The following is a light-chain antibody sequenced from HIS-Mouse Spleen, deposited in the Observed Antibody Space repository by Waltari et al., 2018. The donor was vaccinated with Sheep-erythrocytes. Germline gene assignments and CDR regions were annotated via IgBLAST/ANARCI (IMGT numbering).Light chain of an antibody. CDR1: KLGDKY. J-gene: IGLJ2*01. CDR3: QAWDSSTAV. Sequence: SYELTQPPSVSVSPGQTASITCSGDKLGDKYACWYQQKPGQSPVLVLYQDSKRPSGIPGRFSGSHSGNTATLTISGTQAMDEADYYCQAWDSSTAVFGGGTKLTVL. V-gene: IGLV3-1*01. CDR2: QDS.